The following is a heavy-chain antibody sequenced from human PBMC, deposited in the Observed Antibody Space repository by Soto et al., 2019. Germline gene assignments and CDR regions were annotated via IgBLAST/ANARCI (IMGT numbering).Heavy chain of an antibody. CDR1: GGTFSSYA. CDR2: IIPIFGTA. V-gene: IGHV1-69*01. D-gene: IGHD5-18*01. CDR3: ASHTRVDTAMVTDY. Sequence: QVQLVQSGAEVKKPGSSVKVSCKASGGTFSSYAISWLRQAPGQGLEWMGGIIPIFGTANYAQKFQGRVTITADESTSTAYMELSSLRSEDTAVYYCASHTRVDTAMVTDYWGQGTLVTVSS. J-gene: IGHJ4*02.